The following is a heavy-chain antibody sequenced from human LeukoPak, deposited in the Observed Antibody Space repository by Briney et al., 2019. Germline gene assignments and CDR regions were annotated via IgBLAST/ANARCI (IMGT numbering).Heavy chain of an antibody. CDR3: ARAPARIAAAGY. CDR2: INHSGST. D-gene: IGHD6-13*01. CDR1: GGSFSGYY. V-gene: IGHV4-34*01. Sequence: PSETLSFTCAVYGGSFSGYYWSWIRQPPGKGLEWIGEINHSGSTNYNPSLKSRVTISVDTSKNQFSLKLSSVTAADTAVYYCARAPARIAAAGYWGQGTLVTVSS. J-gene: IGHJ4*02.